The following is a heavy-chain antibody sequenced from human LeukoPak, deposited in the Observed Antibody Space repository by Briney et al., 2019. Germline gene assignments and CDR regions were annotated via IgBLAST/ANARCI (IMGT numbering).Heavy chain of an antibody. Sequence: PGGSLRLSCAVSGFTMKNFGMHWVRQAPGKGLEWVAVIWYDGSQRHYIDSVKGRFAISRENSMNTLSLEMNGLRVEYTAVYDYVRRADMNYNFENSFYFDSWGQGALVIVSS. CDR1: GFTMKNFG. J-gene: IGHJ4*02. CDR2: IWYDGSQR. V-gene: IGHV3-33*01. D-gene: IGHD3-3*01. CDR3: VRRADMNYNFENSFYFDS.